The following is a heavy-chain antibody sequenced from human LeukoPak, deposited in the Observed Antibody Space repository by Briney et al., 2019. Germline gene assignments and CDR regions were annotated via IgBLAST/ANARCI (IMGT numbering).Heavy chain of an antibody. CDR2: IYYSGST. Sequence: PSETLSLTCTVSDGSISSYYWSWIRQPPGKGLGWIGYIYYSGSTNYSPSLKSRVTISVDTSKIQFSLKLSSVTTADTAVYYCARTGDYVDYWGQGTLVTVSS. CDR3: ARTGDYVDY. V-gene: IGHV4-59*01. CDR1: DGSISSYY. J-gene: IGHJ4*02.